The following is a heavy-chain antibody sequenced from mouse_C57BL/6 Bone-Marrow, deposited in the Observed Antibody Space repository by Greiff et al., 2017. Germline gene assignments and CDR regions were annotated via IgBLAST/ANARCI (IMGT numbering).Heavy chain of an antibody. J-gene: IGHJ3*01. V-gene: IGHV14-4*01. Sequence: VQLQQSGAELVRPGASVKLSCTASGFNIKDDYMHWVKQRPEQGLAWIGWIDPENGDTEYASKFQGKATITADTYSNTAYLQRSSLTSEDTAVYYCTPLAWFAYWGQGTLVTVSA. CDR1: GFNIKDDY. CDR3: TPLAWFAY. CDR2: IDPENGDT.